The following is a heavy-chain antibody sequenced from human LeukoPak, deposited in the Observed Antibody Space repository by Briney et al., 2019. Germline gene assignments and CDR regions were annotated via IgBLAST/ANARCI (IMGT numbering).Heavy chain of an antibody. CDR1: GFTFSSYS. D-gene: IGHD2-2*01. CDR3: ARSLGYCSSTSCLEKDYFDY. Sequence: GGSLRLSCAASGFTFSSYSMNWVRQAPGKGLEWVSSISSSSYIYYADSVKGRFTISRDNAKNSLYLQMNSLRAEDTAVYYCARSLGYCSSTSCLEKDYFDYWGQGTLVTVSS. CDR2: ISSSSYI. V-gene: IGHV3-21*01. J-gene: IGHJ4*02.